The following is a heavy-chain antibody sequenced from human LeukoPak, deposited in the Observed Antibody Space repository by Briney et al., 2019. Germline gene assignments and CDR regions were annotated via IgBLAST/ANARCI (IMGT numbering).Heavy chain of an antibody. CDR2: ISSSSSYT. V-gene: IGHV3-11*06. D-gene: IGHD4-17*01. J-gene: IGHJ1*01. Sequence: GGSLRLSCAASVFIFSDYYMSWIRQAPGKGLECVSYISSSSSYTNYADSVKGRFTISRDNAKNSLYLQMNSLRAEHTAVYYCARGYGDYGRYFQHWGQGTLVTVSS. CDR3: ARGYGDYGRYFQH. CDR1: VFIFSDYY.